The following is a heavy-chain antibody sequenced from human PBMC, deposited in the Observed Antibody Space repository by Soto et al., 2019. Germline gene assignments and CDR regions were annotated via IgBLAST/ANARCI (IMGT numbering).Heavy chain of an antibody. Sequence: QVQLVQSGAEVKKPGASVKVSCKASGYTFTSYAMHWVRQAPGQRLEWMGWINAGNGNTKYSQKIQGRVTITRDTSASTAYMELSSLRSEDTAVYYCAKTNGYSNYFPYFDYWGQGTLVTVSS. V-gene: IGHV1-3*01. CDR3: AKTNGYSNYFPYFDY. J-gene: IGHJ4*02. CDR1: GYTFTSYA. D-gene: IGHD4-4*01. CDR2: INAGNGNT.